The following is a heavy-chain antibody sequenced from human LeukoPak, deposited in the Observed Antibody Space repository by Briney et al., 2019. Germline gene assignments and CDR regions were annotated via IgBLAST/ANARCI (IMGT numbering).Heavy chain of an antibody. D-gene: IGHD6-19*01. CDR3: ARGEAVAGFDY. Sequence: GRSLRLSCAASGFTFSSYAMHWVRQAPGKGLEWVAVIPYDGSNKYYADFVKGRFTISRDNSKNTLYLQMNSLRAEDTAVYYCARGEAVAGFDYWGQGTLVTVSS. J-gene: IGHJ4*02. V-gene: IGHV3-30*04. CDR2: IPYDGSNK. CDR1: GFTFSSYA.